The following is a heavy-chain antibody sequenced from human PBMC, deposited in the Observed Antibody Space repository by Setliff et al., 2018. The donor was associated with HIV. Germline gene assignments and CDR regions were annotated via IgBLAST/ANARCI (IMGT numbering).Heavy chain of an antibody. CDR3: ARSPQGGYFDY. CDR1: GFTFSTYW. J-gene: IGHJ4*03. V-gene: IGHV3-7*01. CDR2: INQDGSEN. Sequence: SLRLSCVGSGFTFSTYWMSWVRQAPGKGLEWVANINQDGSENYYVDSVKGRFTISRDNARSSVHLQMNSLSAEDAAVYYCARSPQGGYFDYWGQGTLVTVSS.